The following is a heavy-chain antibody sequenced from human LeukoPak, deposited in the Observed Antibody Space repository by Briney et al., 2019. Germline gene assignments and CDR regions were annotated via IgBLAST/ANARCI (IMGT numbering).Heavy chain of an antibody. J-gene: IGHJ4*02. V-gene: IGHV3-33*01. CDR1: GFTFSDHG. CDR3: ARDLAAARLDF. CDR2: IWYDGSQE. Sequence: GGSLRLSCAASGFTFSDHGMHWVRQAPGKGLEWVANIWYDGSQEYYADTVKGRFTISRDISKNTLYLQMNSLRAEDTAVYYCARDLAAARLDFRGQGPLVTVSS. D-gene: IGHD6-6*01.